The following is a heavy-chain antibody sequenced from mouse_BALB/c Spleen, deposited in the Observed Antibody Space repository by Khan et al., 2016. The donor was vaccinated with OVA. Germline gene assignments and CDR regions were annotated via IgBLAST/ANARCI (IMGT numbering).Heavy chain of an antibody. D-gene: IGHD1-3*01. V-gene: IGHV2-3*01. CDR3: AKWDNSYYAMDY. CDR2: LWGDGST. CDR1: GFSLSSYG. J-gene: IGHJ4*01. Sequence: VQLVESGPGLVAPSQSLSITCTVSGFSLSSYGVHWVRQPPGKGLEWLGVLWGDGSTNYHSALKSRLNINKDNSKSQVFLKLNSLQTDDTATYFCAKWDNSYYAMDYWGQGTSVTVS.